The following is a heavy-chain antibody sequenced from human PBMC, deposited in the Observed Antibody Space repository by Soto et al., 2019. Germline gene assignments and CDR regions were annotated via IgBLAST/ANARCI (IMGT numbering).Heavy chain of an antibody. CDR1: GFTFSSYA. V-gene: IGHV3-23*01. Sequence: EVQLLESGGGLVQPGGSLRLSCAASGFTFSSYAMSWVRQAPGKGMEWVAAISSSGGSTYYADSVKGRFTISRDNSKSTLYLQMTSLRAEDAAVYYCAKDLVGSNADYFDYWGQGTLVTVSS. CDR2: ISSSGGST. CDR3: AKDLVGSNADYFDY. J-gene: IGHJ4*02. D-gene: IGHD2-15*01.